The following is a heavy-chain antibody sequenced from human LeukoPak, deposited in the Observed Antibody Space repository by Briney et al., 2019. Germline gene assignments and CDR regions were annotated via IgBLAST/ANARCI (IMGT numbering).Heavy chain of an antibody. CDR2: ISSSSSYI. D-gene: IGHD4-17*01. Sequence: KPGGSLRLSCAASGFTFSSYSMNWVRQAPGEGLEWVSSISSSSSYIYYADSVKGRFTISRDNAKNSLYLQMNSLRAEDTAVYYCARVGDYGDYEGEESDYWGQGTLVTVSS. V-gene: IGHV3-21*01. CDR3: ARVGDYGDYEGEESDY. J-gene: IGHJ4*02. CDR1: GFTFSSYS.